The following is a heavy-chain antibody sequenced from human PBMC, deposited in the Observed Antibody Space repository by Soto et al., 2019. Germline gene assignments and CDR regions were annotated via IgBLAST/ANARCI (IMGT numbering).Heavy chain of an antibody. CDR3: ARGVAGSGFVL. CDR2: TYYRSNWRH. CDR1: GDSVSSNTAA. V-gene: IGHV6-1*01. D-gene: IGHD6-19*01. Sequence: PSQTLSLTCAISGDSVSSNTAAWNWIRSSPSRGLEWLGRTYYRSNWRHDYAVSVKSRITVNPDTSKNHFSLQLNYVTPDDTAVYYFARGVAGSGFVLWGKRTLVTVCS. J-gene: IGHJ4*02.